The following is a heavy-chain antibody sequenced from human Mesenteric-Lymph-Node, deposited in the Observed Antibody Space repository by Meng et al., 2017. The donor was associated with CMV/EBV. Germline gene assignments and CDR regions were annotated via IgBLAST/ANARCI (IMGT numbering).Heavy chain of an antibody. CDR3: ARDPRVRGVEFDY. J-gene: IGHJ4*02. V-gene: IGHV1-3*04. Sequence: KAYGNDYTNYALHWVRQVPGQRLGWMGWINTSNGNTKYSQKFQGRVTITRDTSATTAYMDLSSLRSEDTAVYYCARDPRVRGVEFDYWGQGTLVTVSS. CDR1: GNDYTNYA. CDR2: INTSNGNT. D-gene: IGHD3-10*01.